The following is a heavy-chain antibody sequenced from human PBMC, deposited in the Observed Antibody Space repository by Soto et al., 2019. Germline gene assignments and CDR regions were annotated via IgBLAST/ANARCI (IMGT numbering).Heavy chain of an antibody. CDR3: PRTIPRRSYHYGIDV. Sequence: GGSLRLSCEASEFTFSSYAMHWVRQAPGRGLEWVALISFDGSKEYYADSVKGRFIISRDNSRSMVYLQMDSVRTHDTAIYCCPRTIPRRSYHYGIDVWGQGPTVTVS. V-gene: IGHV3-30*03. J-gene: IGHJ6*02. CDR2: ISFDGSKE. CDR1: EFTFSSYA. D-gene: IGHD3-3*01.